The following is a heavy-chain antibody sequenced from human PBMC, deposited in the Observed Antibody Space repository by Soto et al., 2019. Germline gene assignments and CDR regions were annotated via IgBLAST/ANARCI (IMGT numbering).Heavy chain of an antibody. CDR3: AREFGYYYDSSGYYPVGYYYYGMDV. Sequence: SLRLSCAASGFTFSSYSMNWVRQAPGKGLEWVSYISSSSSTIYYADSVKGRFTISRDNAKNSLYLQMNSLRDEDTAVYYCAREFGYYYDSSGYYPVGYYYYGMDVWGQGTTVTVSS. CDR1: GFTFSSYS. CDR2: ISSSSSTI. D-gene: IGHD3-22*01. J-gene: IGHJ6*02. V-gene: IGHV3-48*02.